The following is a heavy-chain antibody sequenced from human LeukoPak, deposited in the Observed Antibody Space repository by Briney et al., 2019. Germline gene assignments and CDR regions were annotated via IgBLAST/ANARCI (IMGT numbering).Heavy chain of an antibody. D-gene: IGHD2-15*01. CDR3: ARGVRGVVAASGS. Sequence: GWMNPNSGNTGYAQKFQGRVTMTRNTSISTAYMELSSLRSEDTAVYYCARGVRGVVAASGSWGQGTLVTVSS. CDR2: MNPNSGNT. J-gene: IGHJ4*02. V-gene: IGHV1-8*01.